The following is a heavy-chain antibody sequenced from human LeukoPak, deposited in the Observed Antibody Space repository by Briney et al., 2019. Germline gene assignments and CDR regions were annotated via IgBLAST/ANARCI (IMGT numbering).Heavy chain of an antibody. J-gene: IGHJ4*02. Sequence: ASVKVSCKASGYTFTNYGITWVRQAPGQGLEWMGWISGYNGNTKYAQKVQGRVTMTADTSTSTAYMDLNSLRSDDTAVYYCARVAPHRRLSSGWYYFDFWGQGTLVTVSS. V-gene: IGHV1-18*01. CDR1: GYTFTNYG. CDR3: ARVAPHRRLSSGWYYFDF. D-gene: IGHD6-19*01. CDR2: ISGYNGNT.